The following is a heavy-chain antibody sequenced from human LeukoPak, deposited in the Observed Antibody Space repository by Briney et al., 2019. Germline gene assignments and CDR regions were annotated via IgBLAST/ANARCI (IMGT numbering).Heavy chain of an antibody. CDR1: GFSFSDYY. D-gene: IGHD3-16*02. V-gene: IGHV3-23*01. CDR2: ISGSGGST. Sequence: PGGSLRLSCAASGFSFSDYYMTWIRQAPGKGLEWVSAISGSGGSTYYADSVKGRFTISRDNSKNTLYLQMNSLSAEDTAVYYCAGGGGDYVWGSYRGDYWGQGTLVTVSS. CDR3: AGGGGDYVWGSYRGDY. J-gene: IGHJ4*02.